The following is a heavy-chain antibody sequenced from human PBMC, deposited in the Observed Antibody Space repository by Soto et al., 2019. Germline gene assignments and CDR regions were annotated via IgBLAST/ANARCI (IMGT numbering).Heavy chain of an antibody. J-gene: IGHJ4*02. D-gene: IGHD6-13*01. CDR3: ASSPRGIAAAGTGYFDY. CDR2: IYYSGST. CDR1: GGSISSYY. Sequence: SETLSLTCTVSGGSISSYYWSWIRQPPGKGLEWIGYIYYSGSTNYNPSLKSRVTISVDTSKNQFSLKLSSVTAADTAVYYCASSPRGIAAAGTGYFDYWGQGTLVTVSS. V-gene: IGHV4-59*01.